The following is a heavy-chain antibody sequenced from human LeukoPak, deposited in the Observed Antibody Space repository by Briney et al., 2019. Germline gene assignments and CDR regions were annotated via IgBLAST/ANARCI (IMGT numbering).Heavy chain of an antibody. J-gene: IGHJ3*02. CDR1: GGSFSGYY. D-gene: IGHD2-15*01. CDR2: INHSGST. V-gene: IGHV4-34*01. CDR3: ARGLWWLGAFDI. Sequence: PSETLSLTCAVYGGSFSGYYWSWIRQPPGKGLEWIGEINHSGSTNYNPSLRSRVTVSVDTSKNQFSLKLSSVTAADTAVYYCARGLWWLGAFDIWGQGTMVTVSS.